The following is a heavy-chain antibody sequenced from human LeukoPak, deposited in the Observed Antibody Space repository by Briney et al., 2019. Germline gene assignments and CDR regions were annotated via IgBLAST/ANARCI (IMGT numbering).Heavy chain of an antibody. CDR1: GFTFSSYS. CDR3: AREGYYGSGSYYTLGY. V-gene: IGHV3-21*01. D-gene: IGHD3-10*01. Sequence: GGSLRLSCAASGFTFSSYSMNWVRQAPGKGLEWVSSISSSRSYIYYADSVKGRFTISRDNAKNSLYLQMNSLGAEDTAVYYCAREGYYGSGSYYTLGYWGQGTLVTVSS. J-gene: IGHJ4*02. CDR2: ISSSRSYI.